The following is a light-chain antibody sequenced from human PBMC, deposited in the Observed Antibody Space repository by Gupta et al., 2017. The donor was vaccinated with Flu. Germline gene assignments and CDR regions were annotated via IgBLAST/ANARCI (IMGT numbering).Light chain of an antibody. CDR2: KSN. J-gene: IGLJ2*01. CDR1: NSNIGINY. Sequence: QPVLTQPPSTSGAPWQRVTFSCSGGNSNIGINYVYWYQQLPGAAPKLIIYKSNQRPSGVPDRFSGSKSGTSASLAISGLRSEDEAEYYCATWDDSLSAVVFGGGTKLTVL. V-gene: IGLV1-47*01. CDR3: ATWDDSLSAVV.